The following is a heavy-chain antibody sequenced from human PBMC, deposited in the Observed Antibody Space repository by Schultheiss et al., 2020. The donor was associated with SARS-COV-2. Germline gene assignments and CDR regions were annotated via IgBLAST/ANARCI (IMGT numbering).Heavy chain of an antibody. CDR1: AYIFTTYD. CDR2: INAGNGNT. J-gene: IGHJ3*02. V-gene: IGHV1-3*01. D-gene: IGHD4-17*01. Sequence: ASVKVSCKASAYIFTTYDTHWVRQAPGQRLEWMGWINAGNGNTKYSQKFQGRVTITRDTSASTAYMELSSLRSEDTAVYYCARDKGDYYPSHDAFDIWGQGTMVTVSS. CDR3: ARDKGDYYPSHDAFDI.